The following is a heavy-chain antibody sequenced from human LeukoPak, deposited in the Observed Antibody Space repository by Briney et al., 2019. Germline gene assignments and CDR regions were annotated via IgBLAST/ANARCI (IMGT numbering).Heavy chain of an antibody. V-gene: IGHV4-59*12. CDR1: GGSISSYY. J-gene: IGHJ4*02. CDR2: IFHNGDT. D-gene: IGHD1-7*01. CDR3: ARDSRLASRTGTFDS. Sequence: SETLPLTCTVSGGSISSYYWSWIRQPPGKGLEWLGYIFHNGDTYYNSSLKSRVSLSVDKANKKFSLRLTSVTAADTAVYFCARDSRLASRTGTFDSWGQGTLVIVSS.